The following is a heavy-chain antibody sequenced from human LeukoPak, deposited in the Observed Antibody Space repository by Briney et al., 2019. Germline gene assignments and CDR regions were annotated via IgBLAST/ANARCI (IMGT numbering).Heavy chain of an antibody. CDR2: ISYDGSVE. CDR3: ARDHPYSNDDY. D-gene: IGHD4-11*01. Sequence: PGGSLRLSCAASGFSFNSFGMNWVRQAPGQGLEWVAIISYDGSVEFYADSVKGRFTISRDKSTKTLYLQMNSLRPEDSAVYYCARDHPYSNDDYWGQGTLVTVSS. CDR1: GFSFNSFG. V-gene: IGHV3-30*03. J-gene: IGHJ4*02.